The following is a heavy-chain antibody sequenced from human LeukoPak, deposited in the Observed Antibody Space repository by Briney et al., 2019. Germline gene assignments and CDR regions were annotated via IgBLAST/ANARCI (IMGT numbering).Heavy chain of an antibody. CDR3: ARERRITMIVVVQNWFDP. D-gene: IGHD3-22*01. V-gene: IGHV4-39*07. Sequence: SETLSLTCTVSGGSISSSSYYWGWIRQPPGKGLEWIGSIYYSGSTYYNPSLKSRVTISVDTSKNQFSLKLSSVTAADTAVYYCARERRITMIVVVQNWFDPWGQGTLVTVSS. J-gene: IGHJ5*02. CDR1: GGSISSSSYY. CDR2: IYYSGST.